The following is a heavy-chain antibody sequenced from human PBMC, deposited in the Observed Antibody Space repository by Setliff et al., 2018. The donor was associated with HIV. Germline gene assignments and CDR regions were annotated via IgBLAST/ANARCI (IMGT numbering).Heavy chain of an antibody. Sequence: SETLSLTCTVSGASIRSFHWSWIRQPPGKGLEWIGYIYYSGSANYTPSLKSRVTISLDTSKSQFPLKLSSVTAADTAMYYCARVLDYYDSSPYYFDYWGQGTLVTVSS. CDR2: IYYSGSA. J-gene: IGHJ4*02. D-gene: IGHD3-22*01. V-gene: IGHV4-59*01. CDR1: GASIRSFH. CDR3: ARVLDYYDSSPYYFDY.